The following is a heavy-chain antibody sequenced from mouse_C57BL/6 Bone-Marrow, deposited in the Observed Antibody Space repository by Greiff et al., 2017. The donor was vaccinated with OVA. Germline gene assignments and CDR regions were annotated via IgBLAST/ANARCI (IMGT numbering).Heavy chain of an antibody. Sequence: EVQLKESGGGLVKPGGSLKLSCAASGFTFSSYAMSWVRQTPEQRLEWVATISDGGSYTYYPDNVKGRFTISRDNAKNNLYLQMSHLKSEDTAMYYCARDWSIFAYWGQGTLVTVSA. CDR3: ARDWSIFAY. CDR1: GFTFSSYA. D-gene: IGHD2-10*02. J-gene: IGHJ3*01. V-gene: IGHV5-4*01. CDR2: ISDGGSYT.